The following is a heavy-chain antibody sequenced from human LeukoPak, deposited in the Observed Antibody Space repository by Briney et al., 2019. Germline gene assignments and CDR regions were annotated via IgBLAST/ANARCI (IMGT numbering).Heavy chain of an antibody. J-gene: IGHJ4*02. Sequence: GGSLRLSCAASGFTSSSYSMNWVRQAPGKELEWVSSISSSSSYIYYADSVKGRFTISRDNAKNSLYLQMNSLRAEDTAVYYCARDALTYYYDSSGYYRNDYWGQGTLVTVSS. CDR3: ARDALTYYYDSSGYYRNDY. D-gene: IGHD3-22*01. CDR2: ISSSSSYI. V-gene: IGHV3-21*01. CDR1: GFTSSSYS.